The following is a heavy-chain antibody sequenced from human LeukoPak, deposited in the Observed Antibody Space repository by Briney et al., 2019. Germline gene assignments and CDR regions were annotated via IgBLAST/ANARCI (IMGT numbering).Heavy chain of an antibody. Sequence: GGSLRLSCAASGFTFSSYAMHWVRQAPGKGLEWVAVISYDGSNKYYADSVKGRFTISRDNSKNTLHLQMNSLRAEDTAVYYCARDLSRWLNYYFDYWGQGTLVTVSS. CDR2: ISYDGSNK. CDR1: GFTFSSYA. D-gene: IGHD6-19*01. CDR3: ARDLSRWLNYYFDY. V-gene: IGHV3-30-3*01. J-gene: IGHJ4*02.